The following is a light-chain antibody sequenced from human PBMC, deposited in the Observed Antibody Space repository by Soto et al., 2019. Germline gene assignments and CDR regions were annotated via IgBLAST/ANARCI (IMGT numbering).Light chain of an antibody. CDR2: GSS. V-gene: IGLV1-40*01. CDR3: QSYDNNLSGGV. CDR1: SSNIGAGYD. Sequence: QSVLTQPPSVSGAPGQRVTISCTGSSSNIGAGYDVHWYQQLPGRAPKLLIYGSSNRPSGVPDRISGSKSGTSASLAITGLQPEDEADYYCQSYDNNLSGGVFGGGTKVTVL. J-gene: IGLJ3*02.